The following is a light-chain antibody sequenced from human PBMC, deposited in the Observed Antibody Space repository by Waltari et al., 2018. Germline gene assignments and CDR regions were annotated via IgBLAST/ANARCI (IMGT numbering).Light chain of an antibody. CDR2: GAS. CDR3: QQYGSSPPDT. J-gene: IGKJ5*01. Sequence: LSCRASQSVSSSYLAWYQQKPGQAPRLLIYGASSRATGIPDRFSGSGSGTDFTLTISRLEPEDFAVYYCQQYGSSPPDTFGQGTRLEIK. CDR1: QSVSSSY. V-gene: IGKV3-20*01.